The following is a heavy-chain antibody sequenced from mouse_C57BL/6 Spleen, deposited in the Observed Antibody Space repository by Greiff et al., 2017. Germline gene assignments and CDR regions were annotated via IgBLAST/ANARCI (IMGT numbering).Heavy chain of an antibody. CDR1: GYSITSGYY. V-gene: IGHV3-6*01. J-gene: IGHJ1*03. CDR3: ARGVYDGYPWYFDV. CDR2: ISYDGSN. Sequence: EVQLVESGPGLVKPSQSLSLTCSVTGYSITSGYYWNWIRQFPGNKLEWMGYISYDGSNNYNPSLKNRISITRDTSKNQFFLKLNSVTTEDTATYYCARGVYDGYPWYFDVWGTGTTVTVSS. D-gene: IGHD2-3*01.